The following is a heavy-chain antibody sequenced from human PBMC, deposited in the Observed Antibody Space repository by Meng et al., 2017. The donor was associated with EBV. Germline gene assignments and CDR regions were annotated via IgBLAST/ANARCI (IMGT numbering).Heavy chain of an antibody. V-gene: IGHV4-39*07. D-gene: IGHD3-10*01. CDR1: GGSISSSSYY. J-gene: IGHJ4*02. CDR3: ARSSPVRFGELSN. Sequence: QLQLQDSGPGLVRPSEALSLSCSVSGGSISSSSYYWGWIRQPPGKGLEWIGSIYYSGSTYYNPSLKSRVTISVDTSKNQFSLKLSSVTAADTAVYYCARSSPVRFGELSNWGQGTLVTVSS. CDR2: IYYSGST.